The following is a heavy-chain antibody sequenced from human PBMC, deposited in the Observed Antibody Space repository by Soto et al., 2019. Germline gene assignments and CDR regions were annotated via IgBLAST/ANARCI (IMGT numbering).Heavy chain of an antibody. CDR2: ISAYNGNT. CDR3: ARDKLPHCISTSCQEGWFDP. Sequence: GASVKVSCKASGYTFTSYGISWVRQAPGQGLEWMGWISAYNGNTNYAQKLQGRVTMTTDTSTSTAYMELRSLRSDDTAVYYCARDKLPHCISTSCQEGWFDPWGQGTLVTVSS. CDR1: GYTFTSYG. V-gene: IGHV1-18*01. D-gene: IGHD2-2*01. J-gene: IGHJ5*02.